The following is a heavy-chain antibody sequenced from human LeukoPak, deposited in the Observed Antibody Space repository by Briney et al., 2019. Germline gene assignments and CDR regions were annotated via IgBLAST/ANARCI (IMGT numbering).Heavy chain of an antibody. CDR2: ISAYNGNT. D-gene: IGHD3-22*01. CDR1: GYTFTSYG. Sequence: ASVKVSCKASGYTFTSYGISWVRQAPGRGLEWMGWISAYNGNTNYAQKLQGRVTMTTDTSTSTAYMELRSLRSDDTAVYYCARAEGYYYDSSGPAGAFDIWGQGTMVTVSS. V-gene: IGHV1-18*04. J-gene: IGHJ3*02. CDR3: ARAEGYYYDSSGPAGAFDI.